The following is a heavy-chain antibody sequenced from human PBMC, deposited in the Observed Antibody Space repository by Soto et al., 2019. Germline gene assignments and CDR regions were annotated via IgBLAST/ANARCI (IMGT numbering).Heavy chain of an antibody. CDR3: AREGEGCSSTSCYIYDAFDI. J-gene: IGHJ3*02. Sequence: QVQLVQSGAEVKKPGSSVKVSCKASGGTFSSYAISWVRQAPGQGLEWMGGIIPIFGTANYAQKFQGRVTITADESTSTVYMELSSLRSEDTAVYYCAREGEGCSSTSCYIYDAFDIWGQGTMVTVSS. CDR2: IIPIFGTA. D-gene: IGHD2-2*02. V-gene: IGHV1-69*01. CDR1: GGTFSSYA.